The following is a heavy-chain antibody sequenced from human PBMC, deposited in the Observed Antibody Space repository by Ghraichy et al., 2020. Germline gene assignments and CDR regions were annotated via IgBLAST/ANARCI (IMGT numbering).Heavy chain of an antibody. D-gene: IGHD3-10*01. CDR1: GFTVSSNY. J-gene: IGHJ6*03. CDR2: IYSGGST. CDR3: ARDQVNYYMDV. Sequence: GGSLRLSCAASGFTVSSNYMSWVRQAPGKGLEWVSVIYSGGSTYYADSVKGRFSISRDNSKNTLYLQMNSLRAEDTAVYYCARDQVNYYMDVWGKGTTVTVSS. V-gene: IGHV3-66*01.